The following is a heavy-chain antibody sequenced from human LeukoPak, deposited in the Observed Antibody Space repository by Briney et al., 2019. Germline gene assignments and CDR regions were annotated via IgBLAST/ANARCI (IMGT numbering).Heavy chain of an antibody. J-gene: IGHJ4*02. Sequence: GGSLRLSCAASGFTFSSYWMSWVRQAPGKGLEWVANIKQDGSEKYYVDSAKGRFTISRDNAKNSLYLQMNSLRAEDTAVYYCARSGSGYYYIFDYWGQGTLVTVSS. V-gene: IGHV3-7*03. D-gene: IGHD3-22*01. CDR3: ARSGSGYYYIFDY. CDR1: GFTFSSYW. CDR2: IKQDGSEK.